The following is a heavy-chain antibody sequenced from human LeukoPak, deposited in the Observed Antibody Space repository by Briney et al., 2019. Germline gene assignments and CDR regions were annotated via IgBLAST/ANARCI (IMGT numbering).Heavy chain of an antibody. V-gene: IGHV3-11*01. CDR3: ARDSCSSTSCYWVFGMDV. D-gene: IGHD2-2*01. J-gene: IGHJ6*02. Sequence: GGSLRLSCAASGFTFSDYYMSWIRQAPGKGLEWVSYISSSGSTIYYADSVKGRFTISRDNAKNSLYLQMNSLRAEDTAVYYCARDSCSSTSCYWVFGMDVWGQGTTVTVSS. CDR2: ISSSGSTI. CDR1: GFTFSDYY.